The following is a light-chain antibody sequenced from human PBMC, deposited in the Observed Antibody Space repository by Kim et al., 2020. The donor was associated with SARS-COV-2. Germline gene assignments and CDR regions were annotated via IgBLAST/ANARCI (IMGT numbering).Light chain of an antibody. CDR2: GDN. Sequence: GKAVSIPAPGSTGSIAGNYVEWDQQRPGSAPNTVIYGDNQSTSGVPDRFSGSIDSSSTSASLTISGLRTEDEAEYYCQSYDNNVWVFGGGTQLTVL. CDR3: QSYDNNVWV. J-gene: IGLJ3*02. V-gene: IGLV6-57*02. CDR1: TGSIAGNY.